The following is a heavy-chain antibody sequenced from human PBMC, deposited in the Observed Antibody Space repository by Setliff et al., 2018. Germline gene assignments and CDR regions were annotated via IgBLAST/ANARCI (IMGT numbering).Heavy chain of an antibody. CDR3: ARPYSSSARWYFDL. V-gene: IGHV7-4-1*02. CDR1: GYTFTSYA. D-gene: IGHD6-6*01. Sequence: VKVSCKAPGYTFTSYAMNWVRQAPGQGLEWMGWINTNTGNPTYAQGFTGRFVFSLDTSVSTAYLQISSLKAEDTAVYYCARPYSSSARWYFDLWGRGTLVTVSS. CDR2: INTNTGNP. J-gene: IGHJ2*01.